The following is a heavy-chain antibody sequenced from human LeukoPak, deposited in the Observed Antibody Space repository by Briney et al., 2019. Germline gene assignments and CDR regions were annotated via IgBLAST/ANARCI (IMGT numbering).Heavy chain of an antibody. CDR1: GFTFSSYW. CDR2: IKQDGSEK. D-gene: IGHD3-22*01. J-gene: IGHJ3*02. V-gene: IGHV3-7*01. CDR3: ARGSTMIVPGAFDI. Sequence: GGSLRLSCAASGFTFSSYWMSWVRQAPGKGLEWVANIKQDGSEKYYVDSVKGRFTISGDNAKNSLYLQMNSLRAEDTAVYYCARGSTMIVPGAFDIWGQGTMVTVSS.